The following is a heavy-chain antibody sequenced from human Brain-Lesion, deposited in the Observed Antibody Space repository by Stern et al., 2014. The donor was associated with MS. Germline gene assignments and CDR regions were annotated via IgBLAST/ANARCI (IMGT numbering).Heavy chain of an antibody. CDR2: ISYDGSDT. D-gene: IGHD3-10*01. J-gene: IGHJ4*02. Sequence: VQLVQSGGGVVQPGRSLRLTCTVSGFTFSSYGMHLVRQAPGKGLEWGSVISYDGSDTYYAESVKGRFTISRDNSKNTLYLEMRSLRPEDTAVYYCVKRGITEVRGVRLGDYWGPGTLVIVSS. CDR3: VKRGITEVRGVRLGDY. CDR1: GFTFSSYG. V-gene: IGHV3-30*18.